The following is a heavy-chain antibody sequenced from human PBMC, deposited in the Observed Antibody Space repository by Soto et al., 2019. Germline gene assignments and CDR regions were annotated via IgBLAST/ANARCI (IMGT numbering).Heavy chain of an antibody. CDR3: VKDPHCSSTSCYTGWFDP. CDR2: ISSNGGST. J-gene: IGHJ5*02. Sequence: GGSLRLSCSASGFTFSSYAMHWVRQAPGKGLEYVSAISSNGGSTYYADSVKGRFTISRDNSKNTLYLQMSSLRAEDTAVYYCVKDPHCSSTSCYTGWFDPWGQGTLVTVSS. CDR1: GFTFSSYA. D-gene: IGHD2-2*02. V-gene: IGHV3-64D*06.